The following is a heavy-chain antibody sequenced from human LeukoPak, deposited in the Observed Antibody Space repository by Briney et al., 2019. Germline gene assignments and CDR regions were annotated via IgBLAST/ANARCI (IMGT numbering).Heavy chain of an antibody. CDR3: ARKTFYAFDI. V-gene: IGHV3-48*01. J-gene: IGHJ3*02. Sequence: GGSLRLSCAASGFTFSSYSMNWVRQAPGKGLEWVSYISSSSSTIYYADSVKGRFTISRDNAKNSLYLQMNGLRAEDTAVYYCARKTFYAFDIWGQGTMVTVSS. D-gene: IGHD2/OR15-2a*01. CDR1: GFTFSSYS. CDR2: ISSSSSTI.